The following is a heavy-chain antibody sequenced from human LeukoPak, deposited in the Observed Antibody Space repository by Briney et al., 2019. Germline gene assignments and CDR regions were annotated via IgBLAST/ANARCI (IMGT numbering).Heavy chain of an antibody. CDR1: GFTFSSYG. CDR3: AKGGNQKRLRWGMDY. CDR2: IWYDGSNK. V-gene: IGHV3-33*06. J-gene: IGHJ4*02. D-gene: IGHD4-23*01. Sequence: PGRSLRLSCAASGFTFSSYGMRWVRQAPGKGLEWVAVIWYDGSNKYYADSVKGRFTISRDNSENTLYLQMNSLRAEDTAVYYCAKGGNQKRLRWGMDYWGQGTLVTVS.